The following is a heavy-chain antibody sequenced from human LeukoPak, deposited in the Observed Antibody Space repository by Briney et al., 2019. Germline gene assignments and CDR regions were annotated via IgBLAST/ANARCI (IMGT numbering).Heavy chain of an antibody. Sequence: PGGSLRLSCAASGFTFSSYSMNWVRQAPGKGLEWVSSITHSSSYIYYADSVKGRFTISRDNAKNSLYLQMHSLRAEDTAVYYCARDTQYYLYDAIDYWGQGTLVTVSS. J-gene: IGHJ4*02. D-gene: IGHD2/OR15-2a*01. V-gene: IGHV3-21*01. CDR2: ITHSSSYI. CDR3: ARDTQYYLYDAIDY. CDR1: GFTFSSYS.